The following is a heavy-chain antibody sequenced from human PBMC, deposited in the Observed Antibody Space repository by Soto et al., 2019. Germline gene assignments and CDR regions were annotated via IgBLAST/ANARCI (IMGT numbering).Heavy chain of an antibody. Sequence: QVQLQESGPGLVKPSQTLSLTCTVSGGSISSGDYYWSWIRQPPGKGLEWIGYIYYSGSTYYNPSLKSRVTISVDTSKNQFSLKLSSVTAADTAXXXXXXXXAGHPSSWFDPWGQGTLV. CDR3: XXXXAGHPSSWFDP. CDR1: GGSISSGDYY. CDR2: IYYSGST. D-gene: IGHD3-10*01. V-gene: IGHV4-30-4*01. J-gene: IGHJ5*02.